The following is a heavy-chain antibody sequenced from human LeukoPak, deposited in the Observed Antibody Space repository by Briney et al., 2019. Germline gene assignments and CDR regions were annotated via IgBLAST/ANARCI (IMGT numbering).Heavy chain of an antibody. CDR1: GFTFSDYY. J-gene: IGHJ4*02. V-gene: IGHV3-11*06. D-gene: IGHD2/OR15-2a*01. CDR2: ISSSSNNI. Sequence: GGSLRLSCAASGFTFSDYYMTWIRQAPGKGLEWVSYISSSSNNIHYANSVRGRFTISKDNAKNTVYLQMNSLRAEDTAVYYCVSFYETYWGRGTLVTVSS. CDR3: VSFYETY.